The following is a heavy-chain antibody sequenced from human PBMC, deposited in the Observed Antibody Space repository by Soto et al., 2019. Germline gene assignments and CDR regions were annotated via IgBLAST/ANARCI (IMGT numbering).Heavy chain of an antibody. CDR1: GFSLTTSGVG. CDR3: AHRVRRTVFGLVTTTASYFDF. CDR2: IYWDDHM. Sequence: QITLNESGPTQVKPRQTLTLTCAFSGFSLTTSGVGVGWIRQSPGKAPEWLALIYWDDHMRYSPSLKSRLTITKDTSKNQVVLTMADLDPADTATYYCAHRVRRTVFGLVTTTASYFDFWGQGTPVAVSS. D-gene: IGHD3-3*01. J-gene: IGHJ4*02. V-gene: IGHV2-5*02.